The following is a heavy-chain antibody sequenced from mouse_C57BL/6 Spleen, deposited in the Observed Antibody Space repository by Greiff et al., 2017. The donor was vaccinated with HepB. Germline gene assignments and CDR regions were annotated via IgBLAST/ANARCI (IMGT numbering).Heavy chain of an antibody. CDR2: INPSNGGT. D-gene: IGHD2-5*01. J-gene: IGHJ2*01. CDR1: GYTFTSYW. Sequence: QVQLQQSGTELVKPGASVKLSCKASGYTFTSYWMHWVKQRPGQGLEWIGNINPSNGGTNYNQKFKSKATLTVDKSSSTAYMQLSSLTSEDSAVYYCARSGYYSNPYFDYWGQGTTLTVSS. V-gene: IGHV1-53*01. CDR3: ARSGYYSNPYFDY.